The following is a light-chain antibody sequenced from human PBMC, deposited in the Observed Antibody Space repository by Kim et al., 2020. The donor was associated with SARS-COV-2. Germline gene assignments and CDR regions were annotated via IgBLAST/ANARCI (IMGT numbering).Light chain of an antibody. CDR1: QTVQSDY. V-gene: IGKV3-20*01. CDR3: QQYGYSHMYT. CDR2: GAS. J-gene: IGKJ2*01. Sequence: PWARATLACRASQTVQSDYPAWYQYQPGPPPLPRIHGASTRSSGIPNTSSGSGSGTDFNLTISSLEPEAVDFSYCQQYGYSHMYTFGQGTKLEI.